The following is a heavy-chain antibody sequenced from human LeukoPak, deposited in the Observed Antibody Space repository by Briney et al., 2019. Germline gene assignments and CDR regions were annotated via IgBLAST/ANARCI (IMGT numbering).Heavy chain of an antibody. CDR3: AKDANIMITFGGVIVYFDY. V-gene: IGHV3-23*01. Sequence: GGSLRLSCAASGFTFSSYEMNWVRQAPGKGLEWVSAISGSGGSTYYADSVKGRFTISRDNSKNTLYLQMNSLRAEDTAVYYCAKDANIMITFGGVIVYFDYWGQGTLVTVSS. CDR2: ISGSGGST. CDR1: GFTFSSYE. D-gene: IGHD3-16*02. J-gene: IGHJ4*02.